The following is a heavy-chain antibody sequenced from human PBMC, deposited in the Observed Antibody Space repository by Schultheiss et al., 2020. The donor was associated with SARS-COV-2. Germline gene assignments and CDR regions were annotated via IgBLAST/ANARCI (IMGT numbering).Heavy chain of an antibody. Sequence: SETLSLTCAVYGGSFSGYYWSWIRQPPGKGLEWIGEINHSGSTNYNPSLKSRVTILIDTSKNQFSLKLTSVTAADTAVYYCARGGGTGTTDWFDPWGQGTLVTVSS. CDR1: GGSFSGYY. CDR2: INHSGST. CDR3: ARGGGTGTTDWFDP. J-gene: IGHJ5*02. V-gene: IGHV4-34*01. D-gene: IGHD1-7*01.